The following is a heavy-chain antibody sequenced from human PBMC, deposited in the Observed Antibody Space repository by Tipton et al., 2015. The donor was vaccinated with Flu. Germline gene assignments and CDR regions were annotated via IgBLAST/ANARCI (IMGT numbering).Heavy chain of an antibody. V-gene: IGHV4-38-2*01. CDR2: IHQTGNT. J-gene: IGHJ5*01. CDR1: GDSIGSRYY. D-gene: IGHD4-11*01. CDR3: ARRDYSNYVSEPKNWFDS. Sequence: TLSLTCSVSGDSIGSRYYWGWIRQPPGKGLEWIGNIHQTGNTYNPSLKSRVTISVARSKNQFSLRLTSVTAEDTAVYYCARRDYSNYVSEPKNWFDSWGQGTLVIVSS.